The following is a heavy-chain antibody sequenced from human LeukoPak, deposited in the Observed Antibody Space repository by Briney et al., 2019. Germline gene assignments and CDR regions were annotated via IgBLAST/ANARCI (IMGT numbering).Heavy chain of an antibody. CDR3: ARDDGDYAHPVDY. Sequence: PGGSLRLSCAASGFTISDNYMTWVRQAPGKGLEWVSVIYTAGNTYYADSVKGRFTISRDNSKNALHLQMNSLRAGDTAVYYRARDDGDYAHPVDYWGQGTLVTVSS. CDR2: IYTAGNT. D-gene: IGHD4-17*01. V-gene: IGHV3-66*01. CDR1: GFTISDNY. J-gene: IGHJ4*02.